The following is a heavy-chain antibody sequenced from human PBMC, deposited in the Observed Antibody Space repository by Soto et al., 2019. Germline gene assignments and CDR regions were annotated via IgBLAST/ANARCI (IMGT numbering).Heavy chain of an antibody. Sequence: ASLKVSCKASGYTFSNYDINWVRQDTGQGLEWMGWMNPNSGNTGYAQKFQGRVTMTRDFFISTAYMELSSLRSDDTAVYYCARRARMGSQLWLPFDYWAQGTLVNVSS. CDR3: ARRARMGSQLWLPFDY. V-gene: IGHV1-8*01. CDR2: MNPNSGNT. J-gene: IGHJ4*02. CDR1: GYTFSNYD. D-gene: IGHD5-18*01.